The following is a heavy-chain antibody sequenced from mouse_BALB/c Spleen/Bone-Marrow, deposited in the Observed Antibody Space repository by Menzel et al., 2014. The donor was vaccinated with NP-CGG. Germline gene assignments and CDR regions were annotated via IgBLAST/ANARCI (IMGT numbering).Heavy chain of an antibody. J-gene: IGHJ3*01. CDR3: AREVYGSWFAY. Sequence: VQLQESGAELARPGASVKMSCKASGYTFAYYTVHWVKQRPGQGLEWIGYINPSSGYTNYNQKFKDKATLTTDKSSSTAYMQLSSLTSEDSAVYYCAREVYGSWFAYWSQGTLVTVSA. D-gene: IGHD2-2*01. CDR1: GYTFAYYT. CDR2: INPSSGYT. V-gene: IGHV1-4*01.